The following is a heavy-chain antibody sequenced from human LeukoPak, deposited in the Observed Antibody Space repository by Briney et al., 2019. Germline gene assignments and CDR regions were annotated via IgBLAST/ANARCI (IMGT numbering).Heavy chain of an antibody. V-gene: IGHV4-31*03. J-gene: IGHJ4*02. CDR3: ARGGFFGSGSLFDS. CDR1: GGSVSSGGSY. Sequence: SETLSLTCSVSGGSVSSGGSYWSWIRQLPGKGLEWIGYIYYSGYTFYSPSLKSRVFISFDTSKNLFSLNFSSVTAADTAVYYCARGGFFGSGSLFDSWGQGTLVTVSA. CDR2: IYYSGYT. D-gene: IGHD3-10*01.